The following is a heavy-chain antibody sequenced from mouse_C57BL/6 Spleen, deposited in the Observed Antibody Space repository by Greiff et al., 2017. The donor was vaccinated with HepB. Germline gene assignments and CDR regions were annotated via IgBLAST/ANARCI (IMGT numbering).Heavy chain of an antibody. CDR2: INPSSGYT. V-gene: IGHV1-4*01. CDR1: GYTFTSYT. J-gene: IGHJ4*01. Sequence: VQRVESGAELARPGASVKMSCKASGYTFTSYTMHWVKQRPGQGLEWIGYINPSSGYTKYNQKFKDKATLTADKSYSTAYMQLSSLTSEDSAVYDCASSSLLRSQYYAMDYWGQGTSVTVSS. D-gene: IGHD1-2*01. CDR3: ASSSLLRSQYYAMDY.